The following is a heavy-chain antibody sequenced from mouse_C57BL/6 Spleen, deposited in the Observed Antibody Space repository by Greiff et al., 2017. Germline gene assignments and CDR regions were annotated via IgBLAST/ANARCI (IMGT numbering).Heavy chain of an antibody. CDR3: ARSLYSNYAMDY. D-gene: IGHD2-5*01. CDR1: GYTFTSYW. V-gene: IGHV1-50*01. J-gene: IGHJ4*01. CDR2: IDPSDSYT. Sequence: VQLQQPGAELVKPGASVKLSCKASGYTFTSYWMQWVKQRPGQGLEWIGEIDPSDSYTNYNQKFKGKATLTVDTSSSTAYMQLSSLTSEDSAVYYCARSLYSNYAMDYWGQGTSVTVSS.